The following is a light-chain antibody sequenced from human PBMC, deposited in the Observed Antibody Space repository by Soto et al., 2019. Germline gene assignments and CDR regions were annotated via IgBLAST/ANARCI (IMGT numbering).Light chain of an antibody. Sequence: QAVVTQEPSLTVSPGGTVTLTCGSSTGAVTSGHYPYWFQQKPGQAPRTLIYDTSNKHSWTPARFSGYLLVGKAALTLSGAQPEDEAEYFCLLSFNGPYVFGGGTKLTVL. CDR2: DTS. CDR1: TGAVTSGHY. V-gene: IGLV7-46*01. CDR3: LLSFNGPYV. J-gene: IGLJ1*01.